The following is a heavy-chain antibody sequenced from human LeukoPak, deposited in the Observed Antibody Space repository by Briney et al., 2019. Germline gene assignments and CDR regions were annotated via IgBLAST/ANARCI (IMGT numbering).Heavy chain of an antibody. Sequence: ASVKVSCKASGYTFTGYYMHWVRQAPGQGLEWMGWINPNSGGTNYAQKFQGRVTMTRDTSISTAYMELSRLRSDDTAVYYCAGSAADGDYEDNWGQGTLVTVSS. CDR3: AGSAADGDYEDN. CDR2: INPNSGGT. D-gene: IGHD4-17*01. V-gene: IGHV1-2*02. J-gene: IGHJ4*02. CDR1: GYTFTGYY.